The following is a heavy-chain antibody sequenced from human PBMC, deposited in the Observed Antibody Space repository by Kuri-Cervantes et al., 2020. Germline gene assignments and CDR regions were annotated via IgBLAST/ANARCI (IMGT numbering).Heavy chain of an antibody. CDR2: MNPNSGNT. CDR3: ARDYDLHGSGSDYSRNWFDP. CDR1: GYTFTSYD. J-gene: IGHJ5*02. D-gene: IGHD3-10*01. Sequence: ASVKVSCKASGYTFTSYDINWVRQATGQGLEWMGWMNPNSGNTGYAQKFQGRVTMTRNTSISTAYMELSSLRSEDTAVYYCARDYDLHGSGSDYSRNWFDPWGQGTLVTVSS. V-gene: IGHV1-8*01.